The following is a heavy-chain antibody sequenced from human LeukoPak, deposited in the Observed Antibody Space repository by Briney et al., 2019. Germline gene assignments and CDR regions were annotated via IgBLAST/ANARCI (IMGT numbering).Heavy chain of an antibody. Sequence: GGSLRLSCAASGFTFSSYSMNWVRQAPGKGLEWVSYISSSSSTIYYADSVKGRFTISRDNAKNSLYLQMNSLRAEDTAVYYCAKDKGTVTTRYFDYWGQGTLVTVSS. CDR3: AKDKGTVTTRYFDY. D-gene: IGHD4-17*01. V-gene: IGHV3-48*01. CDR2: ISSSSSTI. J-gene: IGHJ4*02. CDR1: GFTFSSYS.